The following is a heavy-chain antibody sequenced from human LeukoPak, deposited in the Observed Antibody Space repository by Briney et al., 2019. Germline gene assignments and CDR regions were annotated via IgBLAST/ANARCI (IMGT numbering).Heavy chain of an antibody. CDR1: GFTFSSYG. V-gene: IGHV3-30*18. D-gene: IGHD2-8*01. CDR3: AKDSYCTNGVCPFDY. J-gene: IGHJ4*02. CDR2: ISYDGSNK. Sequence: GGSLRPSCAASGFTFSSYGMHWVRQAPGKGLEWVAVISYDGSNKYYADSVKGRFTISRDNSKNTLYLQMNSLRAEDTAVYYCAKDSYCTNGVCPFDYWGQGTLVTVSS.